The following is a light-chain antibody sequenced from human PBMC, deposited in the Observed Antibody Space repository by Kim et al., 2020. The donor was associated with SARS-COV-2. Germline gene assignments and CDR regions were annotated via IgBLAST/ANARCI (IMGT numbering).Light chain of an antibody. CDR1: QSVSSD. CDR2: DAS. Sequence: LSPGERATLSCRASQSVSSDLAWYQQKPGQAPRLLIYDASNRATGIPARFSGSGSGTDFTLTISSLEPEDFAVYYCQQRSNWPPLTFGGGTKLEI. CDR3: QQRSNWPPLT. V-gene: IGKV3-11*01. J-gene: IGKJ4*01.